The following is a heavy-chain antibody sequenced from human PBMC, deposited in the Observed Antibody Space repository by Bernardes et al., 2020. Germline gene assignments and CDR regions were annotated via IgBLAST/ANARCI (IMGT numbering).Heavy chain of an antibody. V-gene: IGHV6-1*01. CDR2: TYYRSKFYN. CDR1: GDSVSSTSAA. J-gene: IGHJ4*02. D-gene: IGHD3-22*01. Sequence: SQTLSLTCAISGDSVSSTSAAWNWLRVSPSRGLEWLGRTYYRSKFYNDYSLSVKSRILISPDTSKNQISLQLNSVTPEDTAVYFCARENDSGYYYFDYWGQGALVTVSS. CDR3: ARENDSGYYYFDY.